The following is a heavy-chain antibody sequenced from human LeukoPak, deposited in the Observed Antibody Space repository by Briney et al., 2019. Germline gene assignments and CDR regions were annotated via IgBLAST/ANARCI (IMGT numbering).Heavy chain of an antibody. V-gene: IGHV4-59*08. CDR1: GGSISSYY. D-gene: IGHD3-3*01. J-gene: IGHJ2*01. Sequence: PSETLSLTCTVSGGSISSYYWSWIRQPPGKGLEWIGYIYYSGSTNYNPSLKSRVTISLDTSNSQFSLKLFSVTAADTAVYYCVRHPSFTLVGVVTAFDLWGRGTLVTVSS. CDR3: VRHPSFTLVGVVTAFDL. CDR2: IYYSGST.